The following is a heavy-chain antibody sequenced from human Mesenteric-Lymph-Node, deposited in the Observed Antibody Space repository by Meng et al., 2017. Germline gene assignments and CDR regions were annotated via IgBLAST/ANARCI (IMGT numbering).Heavy chain of an antibody. V-gene: IGHV4-30-4*01. Sequence: QVQLTEPGPGLVKHAQTLSLTCNVSGASLSSSNYYWSWIRQPPGKGLEWSGHIYNSGSTYYNLYLKSRITISVDTCKTQFSLKLSSVTAADTAVYYCARGQKGYFDLWGRGTLVTVSS. CDR1: GASLSSSNYY. CDR3: ARGQKGYFDL. J-gene: IGHJ2*01. CDR2: IYNSGST.